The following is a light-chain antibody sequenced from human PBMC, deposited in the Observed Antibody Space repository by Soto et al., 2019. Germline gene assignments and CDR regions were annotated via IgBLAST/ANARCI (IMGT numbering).Light chain of an antibody. Sequence: EIVLTQSPATLSVSPGERATLSCRASQSVYSNLAWYQQKPGQAPRVLIYGASTRATGIPARFSGSGSGTEFTLTISSLQSEDFAVYYCQQHNNWPPVTFGPGTKVDI. CDR2: GAS. CDR1: QSVYSN. V-gene: IGKV3-15*01. J-gene: IGKJ3*01. CDR3: QQHNNWPPVT.